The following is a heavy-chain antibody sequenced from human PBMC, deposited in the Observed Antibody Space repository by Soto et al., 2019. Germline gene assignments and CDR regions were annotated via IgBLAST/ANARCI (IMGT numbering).Heavy chain of an antibody. CDR3: AKDVMGVWFGELLLGPFDY. J-gene: IGHJ4*02. Sequence: GVSLRLSCTASGFTFSSYAMSWVRQAPGKGLEWVSGIRGSGGTTYYADSVKGRFTISRDNSKNTLYLQMNSLRAEDTAVYYFAKDVMGVWFGELLLGPFDYWGQGTLVTVSS. CDR1: GFTFSSYA. CDR2: IRGSGGTT. D-gene: IGHD3-10*01. V-gene: IGHV3-23*01.